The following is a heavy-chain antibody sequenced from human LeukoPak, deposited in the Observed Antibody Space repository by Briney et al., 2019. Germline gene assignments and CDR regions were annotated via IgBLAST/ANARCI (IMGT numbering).Heavy chain of an antibody. V-gene: IGHV3-23*01. D-gene: IGHD6-19*01. CDR2: ISGSGGST. CDR1: GFTFSSYA. CDR3: TTDPSSSGWYWGAFDI. Sequence: GGSLRLSCAASGFTFSSYAMGWVRQAPGKGLEWVSAISGSGGSTYYADSVKGRFTISRDNSKNTLYLQMNSLKTEDTAVYYCTTDPSSSGWYWGAFDIWGQGTMVTVSS. J-gene: IGHJ3*02.